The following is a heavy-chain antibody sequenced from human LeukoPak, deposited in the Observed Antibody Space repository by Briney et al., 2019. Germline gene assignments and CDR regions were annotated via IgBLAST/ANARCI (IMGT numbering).Heavy chain of an antibody. CDR1: GGSISSSSYY. J-gene: IGHJ3*02. CDR2: IYYSGST. D-gene: IGHD3-22*01. Sequence: SETLSLTCTVSGGSISSSSYYWGWIRQPPGKGLEWIGSIYYSGSTYYNPSLKSRVTISVDTSKNQFSLKLSSVTTADTAVYYCAISPYYYDSSGYSPLIPPTIWGQGTMVTVSS. CDR3: AISPYYYDSSGYSPLIPPTI. V-gene: IGHV4-39*01.